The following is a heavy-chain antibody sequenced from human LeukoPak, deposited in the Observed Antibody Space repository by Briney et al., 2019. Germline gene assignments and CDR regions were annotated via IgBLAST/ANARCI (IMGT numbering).Heavy chain of an antibody. V-gene: IGHV4-31*03. CDR1: GGSISSGGYY. D-gene: IGHD2-15*01. CDR3: ARGGGGGYYFDY. CDR2: IYYSGST. J-gene: IGHJ4*02. Sequence: SQTLSLTCTVSGGSISSGGYYWSWIRQHPGKGLEWIGYIYYSGSTYYNPSLKSRLTISVDTSRNQFSLKLSSVTAADTAVYYCARGGGGGYYFDYWGQGTLVTVSS.